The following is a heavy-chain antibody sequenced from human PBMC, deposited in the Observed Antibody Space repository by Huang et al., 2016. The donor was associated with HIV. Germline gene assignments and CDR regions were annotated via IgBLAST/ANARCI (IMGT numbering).Heavy chain of an antibody. CDR2: KSKEGRPK. J-gene: IGHJ4*02. Sequence: QVQLVESGGGVVQPGTSLRLSCAASGFTFRNYAMNWVRQAPGKGLVCVAVKSKEGRPKYYSDSFKGRFTISRDNSKNTVYLQMNSLRAEDTAVYYCARSEPSRYYFDYWGQGTLVTVSS. CDR3: ARSEPSRYYFDY. V-gene: IGHV3-30*04. CDR1: GFTFRNYA.